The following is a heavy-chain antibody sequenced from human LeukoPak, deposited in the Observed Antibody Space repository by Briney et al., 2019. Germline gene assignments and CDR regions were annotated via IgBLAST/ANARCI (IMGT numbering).Heavy chain of an antibody. D-gene: IGHD5-18*01. CDR3: AKGGGYSYGYWFDP. CDR2: ISGGGYTT. J-gene: IGHJ5*02. V-gene: IGHV3-23*01. Sequence: GGSLRLSCAASEFTFSSYAMSWVRQAPGKGLDWVSLISGGGYTTYYADSVKGRFTISRDNPKNTLYLQLNSLRAEDTAVYYCAKGGGYSYGYWFDPWGQGTLVTVSS. CDR1: EFTFSSYA.